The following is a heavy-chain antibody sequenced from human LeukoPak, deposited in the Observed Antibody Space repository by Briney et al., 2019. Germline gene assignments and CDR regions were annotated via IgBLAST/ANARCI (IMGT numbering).Heavy chain of an antibody. Sequence: GGSLRLSCEGSGFTFSNYPMSWVRQAPGKGLEWVSTIIGSAGATYSADSVKGRFTISRDNSKNTLYLQMNSLRAEDTAVYYCAKGLYDSLGCYYNFDSWGQGTLVTVSS. D-gene: IGHD3-22*01. J-gene: IGHJ4*02. CDR1: GFTFSNYP. CDR2: IIGSAGAT. CDR3: AKGLYDSLGCYYNFDS. V-gene: IGHV3-23*01.